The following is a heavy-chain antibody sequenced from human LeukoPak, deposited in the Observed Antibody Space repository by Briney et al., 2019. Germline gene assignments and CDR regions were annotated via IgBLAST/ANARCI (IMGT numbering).Heavy chain of an antibody. CDR2: IYHSGTT. V-gene: IGHV4-39*07. Sequence: SETLSLTCTVSGGSISSSSYYWGWIRRPPGKGLEWIGSIYHSGTTYYNPSLKSRVTISLDTSKNQFSLKLSSVTAADTAVYYCARSTSSSRGNYFDYWGQGTLVSVSS. J-gene: IGHJ4*02. CDR3: ARSTSSSRGNYFDY. D-gene: IGHD6-6*01. CDR1: GGSISSSSYY.